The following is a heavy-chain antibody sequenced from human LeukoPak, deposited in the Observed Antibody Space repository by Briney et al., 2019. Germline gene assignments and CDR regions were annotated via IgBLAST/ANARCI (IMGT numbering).Heavy chain of an antibody. V-gene: IGHV3-30*03. CDR1: GFTFSSYG. D-gene: IGHD6-13*01. CDR2: ISYDGSNK. Sequence: GGSLRLSCAASGFTFSSYGMHWVRQAPGKGLEWVAVISYDGSNKYYADSVKGRFTISRDNSKNTLYLQMNSLRAEDTAVYYCARGRDDSSSWFDYWGQGTLVTVSS. CDR3: ARGRDDSSSWFDY. J-gene: IGHJ4*02.